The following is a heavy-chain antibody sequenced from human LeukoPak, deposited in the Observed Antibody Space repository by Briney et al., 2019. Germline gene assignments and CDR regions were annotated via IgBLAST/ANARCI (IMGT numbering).Heavy chain of an antibody. CDR3: AKGGKWDVTPFDY. D-gene: IGHD1-26*01. V-gene: IGHV3-23*01. Sequence: GGSLRLSCAASGFTFSSYTVNWVRQAPGKGLEWVSTISGGGGSTYYADSVKGRFTISRDNSKNTLYLQVNSLRAEDTAVYYCAKGGKWDVTPFDYWGQGTLVTVSS. CDR2: ISGGGGST. CDR1: GFTFSSYT. J-gene: IGHJ4*02.